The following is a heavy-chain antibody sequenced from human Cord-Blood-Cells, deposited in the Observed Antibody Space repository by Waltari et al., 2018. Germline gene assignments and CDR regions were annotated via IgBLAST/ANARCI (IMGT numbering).Heavy chain of an antibody. V-gene: IGHV7-4-1*02. J-gene: IGHJ3*02. CDR2: INTNTGNP. CDR1: GYTFTSYA. D-gene: IGHD2-15*01. CDR3: AVLVVGVDAFDI. Sequence: QVQLVQSGSELKKPGASVKVSCKASGYTFTSYAMNWVRQAPGQGLEWMGWINTNTGNPTYAQSFTGRFVFSLDPSVSTAYLQISSLKAEDTAVYYWAVLVVGVDAFDIWGQGTMFTVSS.